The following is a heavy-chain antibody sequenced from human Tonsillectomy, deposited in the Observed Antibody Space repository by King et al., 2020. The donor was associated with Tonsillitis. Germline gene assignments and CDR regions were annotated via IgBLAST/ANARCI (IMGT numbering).Heavy chain of an antibody. CDR2: ILSSCHTL. CDR3: AREGSIVVVPAAGPNWFDP. J-gene: IGHJ5*02. D-gene: IGHD2-2*01. V-gene: IGHV3-11*01. Sequence: VQLVESGGGLVKPGGSLRLSCTASGFTFSDSYMSWIRQAPGKGLEWVSYILSSCHTLYSADSVKGRFTNPRDNAKNSLYLQMNSLRAEDTAVYYCAREGSIVVVPAAGPNWFDPWGQGTLVTVSS. CDR1: GFTFSDSY.